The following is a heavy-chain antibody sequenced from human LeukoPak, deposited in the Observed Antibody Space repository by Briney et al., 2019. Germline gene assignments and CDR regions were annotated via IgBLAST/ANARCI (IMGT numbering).Heavy chain of an antibody. D-gene: IGHD6-13*01. CDR2: ISSSGTNI. Sequence: PGGSLRLSCAASGFTFSSYSLNWVRQAPGKGLEWISYISSSGTNIDYADSVEGRFTISRDNAKNSLYLQMNSLRAEDTALYYCAKDVIAAGIYYFDYWGQGTLVTVSS. V-gene: IGHV3-48*04. J-gene: IGHJ4*02. CDR1: GFTFSSYS. CDR3: AKDVIAAGIYYFDY.